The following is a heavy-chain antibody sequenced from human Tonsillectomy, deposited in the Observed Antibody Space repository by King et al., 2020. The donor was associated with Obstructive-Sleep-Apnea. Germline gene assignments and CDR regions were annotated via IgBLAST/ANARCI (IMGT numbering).Heavy chain of an antibody. CDR3: ASGLPPGAFDI. V-gene: IGHV4-59*01. D-gene: IGHD4-11*01. CDR2: MYYSGST. CDR1: GGSISSYF. Sequence: VQLQESGPGLVKPSETLSLTCTVSGGSISSYFWSWIRQPQGKRLEWIGYMYYSGSTNYNPSLKNRVTISVDTSKNQFSLKLFSVTTADTAMYFFASGLPPGAFDIGGRGTMVTVSS. J-gene: IGHJ3*02.